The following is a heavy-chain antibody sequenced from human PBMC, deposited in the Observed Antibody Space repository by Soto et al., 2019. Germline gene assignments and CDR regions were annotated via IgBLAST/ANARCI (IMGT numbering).Heavy chain of an antibody. Sequence: GVSLRLSCSASGFTFSSYWMSWVRQAPGKGLEWVANIKQDGSEKYYVDSVKGRFTISRDNAKNSLYLQMNSLRAEDTAVYYCERSIGSGWYATAEYFQHWGQGNLVTVSS. D-gene: IGHD6-19*01. J-gene: IGHJ1*01. CDR1: GFTFSSYW. CDR2: IKQDGSEK. V-gene: IGHV3-7*03. CDR3: ERSIGSGWYATAEYFQH.